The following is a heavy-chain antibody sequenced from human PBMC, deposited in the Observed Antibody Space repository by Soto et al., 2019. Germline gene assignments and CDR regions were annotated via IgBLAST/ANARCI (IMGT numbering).Heavy chain of an antibody. CDR1: GFTVTNKY. D-gene: IGHD4-17*01. J-gene: IGHJ2*01. V-gene: IGHV3-53*01. CDR3: ARVDYGDYGWYFDL. CDR2: IYSGGAT. Sequence: EVQLVESGGNLIQPGGSLRLSCAASGFTVTNKYMTWVRQAPGKGLEWVSLIYSGGATSYADSGKGRFTISRDNSKDILYLQGNSLRAEDTAVYYCARVDYGDYGWYFDLWGRGTLVTVSS.